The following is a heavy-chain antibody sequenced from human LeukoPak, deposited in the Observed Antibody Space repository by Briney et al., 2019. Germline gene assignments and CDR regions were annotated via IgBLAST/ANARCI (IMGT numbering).Heavy chain of an antibody. CDR3: ARDFAPGAFDI. CDR2: IYVDGST. J-gene: IGHJ3*02. CDR1: GVSISSSDW. V-gene: IGHV4-4*02. Sequence: SETLSLTCAVSGVSISSSDWWSWVRQAPGKGLEWIGQIYVDGSTIYNPSLKSRVTMSIDKSKNQFSLKLSSVTAADTAVYYCARDFAPGAFDIWGQGTMVTVSS.